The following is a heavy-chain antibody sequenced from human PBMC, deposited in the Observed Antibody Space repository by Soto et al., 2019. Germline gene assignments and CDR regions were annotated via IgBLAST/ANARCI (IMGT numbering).Heavy chain of an antibody. V-gene: IGHV1-18*01. J-gene: IGHJ6*02. D-gene: IGHD4-17*01. CDR2: ISAYNGNT. CDR3: AREEDYGDYVGYYYYGMDV. CDR1: GYTFTSYG. Sequence: ASVKVSCKASGYTFTSYGISWVRQAPGQGLEWMGWISAYNGNTNYAQKLQGRVTMTTDTSTSTAYMELRSLRSDDTAVYYCAREEDYGDYVGYYYYGMDVWGQGTTVTVSS.